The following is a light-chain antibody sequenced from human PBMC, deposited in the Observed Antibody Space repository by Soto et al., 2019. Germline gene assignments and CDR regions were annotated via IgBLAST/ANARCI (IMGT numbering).Light chain of an antibody. Sequence: QSVLTRPPSASGSPGQRVTISCSGSSSNIGSNYVCWYQHLPGTAPKLLIYSNNQRPSGVPDRFSGSKSGTSASLAISGLRSEDEADYYCATWDDSLSGHYVFGTGTKVTVL. CDR3: ATWDDSLSGHYV. V-gene: IGLV1-47*02. J-gene: IGLJ1*01. CDR2: SNN. CDR1: SSNIGSNY.